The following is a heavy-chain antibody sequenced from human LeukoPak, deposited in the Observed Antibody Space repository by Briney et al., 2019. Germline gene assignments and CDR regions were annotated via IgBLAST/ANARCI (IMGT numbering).Heavy chain of an antibody. CDR2: ISSRSSTL. V-gene: IGHV3-48*01. CDR1: GFTFSSYS. CDR3: AGSWSPYDAFDI. Sequence: GGSLRLSCAASGFTFSSYSMNWVRQAPGKGLEWVSYISSRSSTLYYADSVKGRFTISRDNAINSLYLQMNSLRAEDTAVYYCAGSWSPYDAFDIWGQGTMVTVSS. D-gene: IGHD6-13*01. J-gene: IGHJ3*02.